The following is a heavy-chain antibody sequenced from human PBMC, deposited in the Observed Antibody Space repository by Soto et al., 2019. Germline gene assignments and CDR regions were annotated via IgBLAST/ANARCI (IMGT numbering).Heavy chain of an antibody. J-gene: IGHJ3*02. CDR2: ISDSGDST. Sequence: GVLRLSCAASGFTFSSYAITWVRQAPGKGLEWVSGISDSGDSTHYADSVMGRFTISRDNSKNTLYLQMNSLRAEDTAVYYCAKHSTTYDFWSGAVKGAFDIWGQGTMVTVSS. D-gene: IGHD3-3*01. V-gene: IGHV3-23*01. CDR3: AKHSTTYDFWSGAVKGAFDI. CDR1: GFTFSSYA.